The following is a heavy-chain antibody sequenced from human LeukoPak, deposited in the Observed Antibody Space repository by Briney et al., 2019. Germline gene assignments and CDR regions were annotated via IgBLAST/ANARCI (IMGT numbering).Heavy chain of an antibody. CDR2: IIPIFGTA. V-gene: IGHV1-69*13. J-gene: IGHJ6*03. D-gene: IGHD3-22*01. CDR3: ARGTYYYDSSPTPYYYMDV. CDR1: GGTFSSYA. Sequence: SVKVSCKASGGTFSSYAISWVRQAPGQGLEWMGGIIPIFGTANYAQKFQGRVTITADESTSTAYMELSSLRSGDTAVYYCARGTYYYDSSPTPYYYMDVWGKGTTVTISS.